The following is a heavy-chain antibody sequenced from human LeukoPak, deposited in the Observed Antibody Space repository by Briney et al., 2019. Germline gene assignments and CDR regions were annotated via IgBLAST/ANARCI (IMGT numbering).Heavy chain of an antibody. V-gene: IGHV3-30*18. CDR1: GFTFSSYG. D-gene: IGHD6-19*01. Sequence: GGSLRLSCAASGFTFSSYGMHWVRQAPGKGLEWVAVISYDGSNKYYADSVKGRSTISRDNSKNTLYLQMNSLRAEDTAVYYCAKEGIAVANTQYYFDYWGQGTLVTVSS. CDR2: ISYDGSNK. J-gene: IGHJ4*02. CDR3: AKEGIAVANTQYYFDY.